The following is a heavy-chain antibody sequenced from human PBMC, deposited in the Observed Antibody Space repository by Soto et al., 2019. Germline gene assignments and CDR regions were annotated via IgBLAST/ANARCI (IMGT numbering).Heavy chain of an antibody. CDR3: ATLPDSGGAFDI. D-gene: IGHD4-17*01. Sequence: GGSLRLSCAASGFKFSNYAMSWVRQAPGKGLEWVSLISATGGGTYYADSVKGRFTISRDNAKNSLYLQMNSLRAEDTAVYYCATLPDSGGAFDIWGQGTMVTVSS. J-gene: IGHJ3*02. CDR2: ISATGGGT. CDR1: GFKFSNYA. V-gene: IGHV3-23*01.